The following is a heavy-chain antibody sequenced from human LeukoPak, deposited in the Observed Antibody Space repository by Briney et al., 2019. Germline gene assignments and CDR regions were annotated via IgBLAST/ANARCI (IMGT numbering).Heavy chain of an antibody. V-gene: IGHV1-69*06. CDR1: GGTVSSYV. CDR2: IIPIFGTA. J-gene: IGHJ3*02. D-gene: IGHD6-19*01. Sequence: ASVKVSCKASGGTVSSYVFSWVRQAPEQGLEWMGGIIPIFGTANYAQKFQGRVTITADKSTSTAYMELSSLRSEDTAVYYCARGSRRQWLGPDAFDIWGQGTMVTVSS. CDR3: ARGSRRQWLGPDAFDI.